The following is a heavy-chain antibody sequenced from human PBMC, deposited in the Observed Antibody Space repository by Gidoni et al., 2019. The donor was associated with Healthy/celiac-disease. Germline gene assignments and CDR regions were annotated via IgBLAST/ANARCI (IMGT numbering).Heavy chain of an antibody. J-gene: IGHJ6*02. CDR1: GFPFRNAW. Sequence: VQLVESGGGLGKPGGSIRLYCAASGFPFRNAWMNWVSQAPGKGLEWVGRIKSKTDGGTTDYTAPVKGRFTISRDDSKNTLYLQMNSLKTEDTAVYYCTTDSYSSSGYPQDNYYYCGMDVWGQGTTVTVSS. CDR2: IKSKTDGGTT. V-gene: IGHV3-15*07. D-gene: IGHD6-13*01. CDR3: TTDSYSSSGYPQDNYYYCGMDV.